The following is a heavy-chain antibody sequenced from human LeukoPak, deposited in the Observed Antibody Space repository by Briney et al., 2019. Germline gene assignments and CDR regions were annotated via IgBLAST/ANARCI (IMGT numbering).Heavy chain of an antibody. CDR3: ARAAGGGYFDF. CDR1: GYSFTSYG. J-gene: IGHJ4*02. CDR2: ISAYNINT. V-gene: IGHV1-18*01. D-gene: IGHD6-13*01. Sequence: ASVKVSCKASGYSFTSYGISWVRQAPGQGLEWMGWISAYNINTNYAQNLQGRVTMTTDTSTSTVYLDLRSLRSDDTAVYYCARAAGGGYFDFWGQGTLVTVSS.